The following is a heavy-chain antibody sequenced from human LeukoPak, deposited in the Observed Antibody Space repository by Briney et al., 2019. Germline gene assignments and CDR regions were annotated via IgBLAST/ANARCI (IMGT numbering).Heavy chain of an antibody. CDR1: GFTFSNYA. J-gene: IGHJ2*01. V-gene: IGHV3-23*01. D-gene: IGHD1-1*01. Sequence: GGSLRLSCAASGFTFSNYAMSWVRQAPGKGLEWVSGISGSGGSTYYADSVKGRFTISRDNSKNTLYLQMSSLRAEDTAVYYCAKDASNYFWYFDLWGRGTLVTVSS. CDR3: AKDASNYFWYFDL. CDR2: ISGSGGST.